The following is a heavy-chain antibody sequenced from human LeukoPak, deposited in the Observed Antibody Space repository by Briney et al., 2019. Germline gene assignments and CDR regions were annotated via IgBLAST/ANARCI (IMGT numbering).Heavy chain of an antibody. Sequence: ASVKVSCKASGYTFTGYYMHWVRQAPGQRLEWMGWINAGNGNTKYSQKFQGRVTITRDTSASTAYMELSSLRSEDTAVYYCASRSGTPTAFDIWGQGTMVTVSS. D-gene: IGHD2-15*01. V-gene: IGHV1-3*01. CDR2: INAGNGNT. J-gene: IGHJ3*02. CDR3: ASRSGTPTAFDI. CDR1: GYTFTGYY.